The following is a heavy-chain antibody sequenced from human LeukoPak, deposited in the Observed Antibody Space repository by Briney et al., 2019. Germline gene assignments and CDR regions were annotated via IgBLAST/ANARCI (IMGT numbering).Heavy chain of an antibody. Sequence: GGSLRLSCAASGFTFSSYSMNWVRQAPGKGLEWVSSISSSSSYIYYADSVKGRFTISRDNAKNSLYLQMNSLRAEDTAVYYCAREGYSSSPNDAFDIWGQGTMVTVFS. CDR3: AREGYSSSPNDAFDI. D-gene: IGHD6-6*01. J-gene: IGHJ3*02. CDR2: ISSSSSYI. CDR1: GFTFSSYS. V-gene: IGHV3-21*01.